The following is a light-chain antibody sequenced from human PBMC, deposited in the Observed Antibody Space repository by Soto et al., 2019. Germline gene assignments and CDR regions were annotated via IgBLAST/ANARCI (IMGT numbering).Light chain of an antibody. CDR2: GAS. CDR1: QSINSRY. V-gene: IGKV3-20*01. J-gene: IGKJ3*01. CDR3: QQFGSSPGFT. Sequence: EIVLTQSPGTLSLSPGERATLSCRASQSINSRYLAWYQQKPGPAPRLLIYGASSRATGIQDRFSGSGSGTDFTLTISRLEPGDFAVYYCQQFGSSPGFTFGPGTKVDIK.